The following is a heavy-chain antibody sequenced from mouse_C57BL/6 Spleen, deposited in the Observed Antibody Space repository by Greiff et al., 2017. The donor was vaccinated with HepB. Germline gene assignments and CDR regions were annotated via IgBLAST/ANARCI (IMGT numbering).Heavy chain of an antibody. V-gene: IGHV1-53*01. J-gene: IGHJ3*01. CDR1: GYTFTSYW. CDR2: INPSNGGT. D-gene: IGHD1-1*01. CDR3: ARDFRYYGSSSAWFAC. Sequence: QVQLQQPGTELVKPGASVKLSCKASGYTFTSYWMHWVKQRPGQGLEWIGNINPSNGGTNYNEKFKSKATLTVDKSSSTAYMQLSSLTSEDSAVYYCARDFRYYGSSSAWFACWGQGTLVTVSA.